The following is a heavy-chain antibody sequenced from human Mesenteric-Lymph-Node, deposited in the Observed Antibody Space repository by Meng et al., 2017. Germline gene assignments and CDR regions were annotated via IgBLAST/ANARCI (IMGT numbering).Heavy chain of an antibody. CDR2: MNPNSGNT. V-gene: IGHV1-8*03. D-gene: IGHD3-10*01. J-gene: IGHJ3*02. CDR3: ARENYGSGLGAFDI. CDR1: GYTFTMYG. Sequence: ASVKVSCKASGYTFTMYGFSWVRQAPGQGLEWMGWMNPNSGNTGYAQKFQGRVTITRNTSISTAYMELSSLRSEDTAVYYCARENYGSGLGAFDIWGQGTMVTVSS.